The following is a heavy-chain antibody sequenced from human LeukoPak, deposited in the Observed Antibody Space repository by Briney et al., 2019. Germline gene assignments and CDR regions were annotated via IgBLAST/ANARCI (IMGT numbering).Heavy chain of an antibody. V-gene: IGHV4-34*01. D-gene: IGHD2-2*01. Sequence: LETLSLTCAVYGGSFSGYYWSWIRQPPGKGLEWIGEINHSGSTNYNPSLKSRVTISVDTSKNQFSLKLSSVTAADTAVYYCAREKQDVIVVVPAATNYGMDVWGQGTTVTVSS. J-gene: IGHJ6*02. CDR1: GGSFSGYY. CDR3: AREKQDVIVVVPAATNYGMDV. CDR2: INHSGST.